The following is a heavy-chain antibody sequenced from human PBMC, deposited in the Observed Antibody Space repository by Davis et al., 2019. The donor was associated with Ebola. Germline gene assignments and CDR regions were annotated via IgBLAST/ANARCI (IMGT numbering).Heavy chain of an antibody. D-gene: IGHD2-2*03. V-gene: IGHV4-59*01. CDR2: VYYSGST. Sequence: MPGGSLRLSCSVSGGSMRPYYWSWIRQPPGKGLEWIGYVYYSGSTNYNPSLKSRVTISVDTPKNQFSLKLSSVTAADTAVYYCARVDIGYWGQGTLVTVSS. J-gene: IGHJ4*02. CDR1: GGSMRPYY. CDR3: ARVDIGY.